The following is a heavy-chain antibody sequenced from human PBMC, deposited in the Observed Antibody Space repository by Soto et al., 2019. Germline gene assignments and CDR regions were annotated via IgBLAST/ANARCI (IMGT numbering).Heavy chain of an antibody. CDR2: ISYDGNDK. V-gene: IGHV3-30*18. D-gene: IGHD2-8*01. Sequence: PGGSLRLSCAASGFIFSSYGMHWVRQAPGKGLEWVSLISYDGNDKYYADSVKGRFSVSRDNAKDTLYLQMHSLGVEDTAVYYCAKDEGMVTDGAFDYWGQGTLVTVSS. CDR1: GFIFSSYG. J-gene: IGHJ4*02. CDR3: AKDEGMVTDGAFDY.